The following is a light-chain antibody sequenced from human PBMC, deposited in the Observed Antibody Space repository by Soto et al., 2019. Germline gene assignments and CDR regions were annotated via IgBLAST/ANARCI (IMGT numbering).Light chain of an antibody. CDR2: DVS. J-gene: IGLJ1*01. CDR1: SSDVGGYKY. CDR3: SSYTSRNTVV. Sequence: QSALTQPASVSGSPGQSITISCTGTSSDVGGYKYVSWYQQHPGEAPKLMIYDVSNRPSGVSYRFSGSKSGNTASLTISGLQAEDEADYYCSSYTSRNTVVFGTGTKVTVL. V-gene: IGLV2-14*03.